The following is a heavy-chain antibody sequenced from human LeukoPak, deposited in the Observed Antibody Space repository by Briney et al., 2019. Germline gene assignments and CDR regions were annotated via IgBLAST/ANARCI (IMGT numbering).Heavy chain of an antibody. CDR2: ISDSGGST. CDR1: GFTFSSYA. D-gene: IGHD3-22*01. Sequence: GGSLRLSCAASGFTFSSYAMSWVRQAPGKGLEWVPGISDSGGSTYYADSVKGRFTISKDNSKNTLFLQVNSQRAEDTPVYYCAKSPSTHSSGSADYWGQGTLVTVSS. J-gene: IGHJ4*02. V-gene: IGHV3-23*01. CDR3: AKSPSTHSSGSADY.